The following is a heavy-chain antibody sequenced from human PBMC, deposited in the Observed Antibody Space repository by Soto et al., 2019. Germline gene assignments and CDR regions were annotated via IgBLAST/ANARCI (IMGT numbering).Heavy chain of an antibody. CDR3: ARTGGMDV. CDR2: INHSGDT. Sequence: QVQLQQWGAGLFRPSETLSLTCAVYGGSFRDFYWSWLRQTPEKGLEWIGEINHSGDTKYNPSLESRVTISVDTSKNQFSLKVNFVTPADTAVYYCARTGGMDVWGPGATVTVSS. J-gene: IGHJ6*02. CDR1: GGSFRDFY. V-gene: IGHV4-34*01.